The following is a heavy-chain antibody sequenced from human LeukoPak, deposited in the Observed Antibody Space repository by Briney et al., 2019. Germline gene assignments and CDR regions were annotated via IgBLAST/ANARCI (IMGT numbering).Heavy chain of an antibody. CDR1: AFTFSRYA. CDR3: AINHLFDY. D-gene: IGHD1-14*01. J-gene: IGHJ4*02. Sequence: GGSLRLSCAASAFTFSRYAMSWVRQAPGKGLEWVSAISGSGDSTYYADSVKGRFTISRDNSKNTLYLQMNSLRAEDTAVYYCAINHLFDYSGQGTLVTVSS. V-gene: IGHV3-23*01. CDR2: ISGSGDST.